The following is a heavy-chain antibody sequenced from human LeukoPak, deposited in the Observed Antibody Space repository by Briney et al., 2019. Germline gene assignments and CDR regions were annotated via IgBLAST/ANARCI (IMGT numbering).Heavy chain of an antibody. CDR3: ARDPAAPTNYYDSSGYYSH. V-gene: IGHV3-33*01. Sequence: PGGSLRLSCAASGFTFSSYGMHWVRQAPGKGLEGVAVIWYDGSNKYYADSVKGRFTISRDNSKNTLYLQMNRLRAEDTAVYYCARDPAAPTNYYDSSGYYSHWGQGTLVTVSS. D-gene: IGHD3-22*01. CDR2: IWYDGSNK. J-gene: IGHJ4*02. CDR1: GFTFSSYG.